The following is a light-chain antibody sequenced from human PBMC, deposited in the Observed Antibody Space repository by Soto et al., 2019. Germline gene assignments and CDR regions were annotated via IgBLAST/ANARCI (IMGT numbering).Light chain of an antibody. J-gene: IGKJ4*01. Sequence: DIVLTQSPATLSLSPVERATLYCRASQSVSTYLAWYQQRPGQAPRLLIYDTSNRATGIPARFSGSGSGTDFTLTIISLEPEDFAVYYCQQRSNWPLTFGGGTKVDIK. CDR2: DTS. CDR1: QSVSTY. V-gene: IGKV3-11*01. CDR3: QQRSNWPLT.